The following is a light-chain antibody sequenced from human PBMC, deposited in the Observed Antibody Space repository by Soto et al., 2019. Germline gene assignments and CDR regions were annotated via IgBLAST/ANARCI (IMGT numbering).Light chain of an antibody. V-gene: IGLV2-14*03. Sequence: QSALTQPASVSGSPGQWISISCTGTSSDVGNYNYVSWYQHHPGKAPKLIMYDVSNRPSGVSYRFSGSKSGNTASLTISGLQAEDEADYYCSSYTTTSPWVFGGGTKVTVL. J-gene: IGLJ3*02. CDR1: SSDVGNYNY. CDR2: DVS. CDR3: SSYTTTSPWV.